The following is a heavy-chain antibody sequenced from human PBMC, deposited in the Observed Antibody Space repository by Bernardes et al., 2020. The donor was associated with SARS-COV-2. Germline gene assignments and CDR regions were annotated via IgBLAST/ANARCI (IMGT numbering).Heavy chain of an antibody. CDR1: GYTFTGYY. D-gene: IGHD3-22*01. J-gene: IGHJ6*02. CDR2: INPNSGGT. Sequence: ASGKVSCKASGYTFTGYYMHWVRQAPGQGLEWMGWINPNSGGTNYAQKFQGRVTMTRDTSISTAYMELSRLRSDDTAVYYCAIPPTNYDRYGMDVWGQGTTVTGSS. CDR3: AIPPTNYDRYGMDV. V-gene: IGHV1-2*02.